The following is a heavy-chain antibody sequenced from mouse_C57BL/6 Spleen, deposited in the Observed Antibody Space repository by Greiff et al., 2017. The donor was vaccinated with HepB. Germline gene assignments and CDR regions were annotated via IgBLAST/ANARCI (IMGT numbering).Heavy chain of an antibody. CDR3: ARGGYDYIAY. CDR2: ISHGGSYT. D-gene: IGHD2-4*01. Sequence: EVMLVESGGGLVKPGGSLKLSCAASGFTFSSYAMSWVRQTPEKRLEWVATISHGGSYTYYPDNVKGRFTITRDKAKNNLYLQMSHRKSEDTAMYYCARGGYDYIAYWGQGTLVTVSA. V-gene: IGHV5-4*03. CDR1: GFTFSSYA. J-gene: IGHJ3*01.